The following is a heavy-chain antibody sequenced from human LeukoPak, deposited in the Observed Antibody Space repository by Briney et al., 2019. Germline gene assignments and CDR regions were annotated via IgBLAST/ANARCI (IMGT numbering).Heavy chain of an antibody. V-gene: IGHV3-7*01. CDR3: VRDGGVSGYDLLDY. CDR1: GFTFSNYW. Sequence: GGSLRLSCAASGFTFSNYWMTWVRQAPGKGLEWVAHINQDGSEEHYMDSVKARFTISRDNAKNSLSLQMNSMRAEDTAVYYCVRDGGVSGYDLLDYWGQGTLVTVSS. D-gene: IGHD5-12*01. CDR2: INQDGSEE. J-gene: IGHJ4*02.